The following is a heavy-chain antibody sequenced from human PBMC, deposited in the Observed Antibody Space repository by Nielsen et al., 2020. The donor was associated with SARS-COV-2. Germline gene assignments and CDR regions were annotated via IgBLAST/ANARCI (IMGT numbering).Heavy chain of an antibody. J-gene: IGHJ5*02. CDR1: GYSFTSYW. CDR3: ARRALNFDWLYRGWFDP. D-gene: IGHD3-9*01. Sequence: GESLKISCTASGYSFTSYWIGWVRRMPGKGLEWMGVIHPDDSDTRYSPSFQGQVTISADKSINTAYLHWSSLKASDTAMYYCARRALNFDWLYRGWFDPWGQGTLVTVSS. V-gene: IGHV5-51*01. CDR2: IHPDDSDT.